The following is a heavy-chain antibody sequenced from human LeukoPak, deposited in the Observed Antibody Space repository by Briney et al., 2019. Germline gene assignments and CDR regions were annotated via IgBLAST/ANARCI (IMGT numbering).Heavy chain of an antibody. Sequence: SETLSLTCTVSGGSISSYYWSWIRQPPGKGLEWIGYIYYSGSTNYNPSLKSRATISVDTSKKQFSLRLTYVTAADTAVCYCARLYSSSGQMGYYFNGLDVWGQGTTVTVSS. J-gene: IGHJ6*02. D-gene: IGHD6-25*01. V-gene: IGHV4-59*08. CDR3: ARLYSSSGQMGYYFNGLDV. CDR1: GGSISSYY. CDR2: IYYSGST.